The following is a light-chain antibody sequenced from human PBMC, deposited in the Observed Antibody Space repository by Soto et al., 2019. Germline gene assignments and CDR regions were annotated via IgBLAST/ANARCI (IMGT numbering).Light chain of an antibody. V-gene: IGKV1-12*01. CDR3: QQGNTFPPLT. CDR2: GAS. CDR1: QAISNW. J-gene: IGKJ4*01. Sequence: DIQMTQSPFSVSAFVGDRVTITCRASQAISNWLAWYQQKPGRAPKLLIYGASSLQSGVPSRFSGSGSGTYFTLTISGLQPEDFATYLCQQGNTFPPLTFGGGPRVDLK.